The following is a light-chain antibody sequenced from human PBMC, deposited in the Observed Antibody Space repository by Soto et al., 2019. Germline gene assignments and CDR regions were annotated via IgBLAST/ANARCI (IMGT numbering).Light chain of an antibody. Sequence: QSVLTQPASVSGSPGQSITISCTGTSSDVGGYNYVSWYQQHPGKAPKLMIYDVSNRPSGVSNRFSGSKSSNTASLTISGLKAEDEADYYCSSYTSSSTLNNVFGTGTKLTVL. CDR2: DVS. V-gene: IGLV2-14*01. CDR3: SSYTSSSTLNNV. CDR1: SSDVGGYNY. J-gene: IGLJ1*01.